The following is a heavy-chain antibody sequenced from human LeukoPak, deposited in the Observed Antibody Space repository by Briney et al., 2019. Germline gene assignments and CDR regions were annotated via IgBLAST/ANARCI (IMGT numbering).Heavy chain of an antibody. Sequence: GRSLRLSCEVSGLTFSSQAMHWLRQAPGKGLEWVAVISQDGNIKKKADSVEGRSTISRDNSKNTLYLQMNSLRVEDTGVYYCTRDGGATTDFDYWGQGTLVTVSS. CDR3: TRDGGATTDFDY. CDR2: ISQDGNIK. V-gene: IGHV3-30-3*01. CDR1: GLTFSSQA. D-gene: IGHD3-16*01. J-gene: IGHJ4*02.